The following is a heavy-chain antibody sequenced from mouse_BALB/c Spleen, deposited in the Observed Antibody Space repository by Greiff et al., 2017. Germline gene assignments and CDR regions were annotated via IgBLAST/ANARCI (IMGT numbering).Heavy chain of an antibody. CDR2: IYPYNGGT. D-gene: IGHD2-1*01. V-gene: IGHV1S29*02. J-gene: IGHJ3*01. CDR3: ASLLGFAY. Sequence: VQLKESGPELVKPGASVKISCKASGYTFTDYNMHWVKQSHGKSLEWIGYIYPYNGGTGYNQKFKSKATLTVDNSSSTAYMELRSLTSEDSAVYYCASLLGFAYWGQGTLVTVSA. CDR1: GYTFTDYN.